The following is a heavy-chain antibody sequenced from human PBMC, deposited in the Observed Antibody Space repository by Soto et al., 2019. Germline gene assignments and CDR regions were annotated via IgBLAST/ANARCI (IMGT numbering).Heavy chain of an antibody. CDR3: SISPKVISTYFHY. D-gene: IGHD3-22*01. J-gene: IGHJ4*02. Sequence: GGSLRLSCVASGFTFSSYALNWVRQAPGRGLEWVSAISGSGGTTYYADSVKGRFTISRDNSKNTLFLQMNSLRAEDAAIYYCSISPKVISTYFHYWCPGRRVTVFS. CDR2: ISGSGGTT. CDR1: GFTFSSYA. V-gene: IGHV3-23*01.